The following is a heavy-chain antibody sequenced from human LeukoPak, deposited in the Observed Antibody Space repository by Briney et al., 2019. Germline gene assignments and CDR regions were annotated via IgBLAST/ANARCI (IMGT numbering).Heavy chain of an antibody. CDR2: IYPGDSDT. V-gene: IGHV5-51*01. CDR1: GYSFTSYW. Sequence: GESLRISCKGSGYSFTSYWIGWVRQMPGKGLEWMGIIYPGDSDTRYSPSFQGQVTISADKSISTAYLQWSSLKASDTAMYYCARQERGDYYDSSGYYHFDYWGQGTLVTVSS. D-gene: IGHD3-22*01. J-gene: IGHJ4*02. CDR3: ARQERGDYYDSSGYYHFDY.